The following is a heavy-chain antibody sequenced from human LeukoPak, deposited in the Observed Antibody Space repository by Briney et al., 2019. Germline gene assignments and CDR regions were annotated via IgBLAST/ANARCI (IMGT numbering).Heavy chain of an antibody. D-gene: IGHD6-6*01. J-gene: IGHJ4*02. CDR3: ARGAPQAARPSANPFDY. V-gene: IGHV1-46*01. CDR2: INPSGGST. CDR1: GYTFTSYN. Sequence: ASVKVSCKASGYTFTSYNMHWVRQAPGQGLEWMGIINPSGGSTSYAQKFQGRVTMTRDTSTSTAYMELSRLRSDDTAVYYCARGAPQAARPSANPFDYWGQGTLVTVSS.